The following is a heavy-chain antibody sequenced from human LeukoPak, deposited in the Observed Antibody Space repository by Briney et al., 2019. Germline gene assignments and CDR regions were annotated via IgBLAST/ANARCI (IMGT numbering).Heavy chain of an antibody. V-gene: IGHV3-33*01. J-gene: IGHJ6*03. Sequence: SGGSLRLSCAASGFSFNNYGMHWVRQAPGKGLEWVAVIWYDGNNNNYADSVKGRFTISRDNSKNTLSLQMNSLRAEDTAVYYCARGGYSSSWYGVYGSYYYYMDVWGKGTTVIVSS. CDR2: IWYDGNNN. CDR3: ARGGYSSSWYGVYGSYYYYMDV. CDR1: GFSFNNYG. D-gene: IGHD6-13*01.